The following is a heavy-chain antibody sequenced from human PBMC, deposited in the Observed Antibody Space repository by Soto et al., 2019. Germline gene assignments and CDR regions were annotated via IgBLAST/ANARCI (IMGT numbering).Heavy chain of an antibody. Sequence: PSETLSVTCTVSRGSIGSYYWSWIRQPPGKGLEWIGYIYYSGGINYNPSLKSRVTISVDTSKKQSSLKLSSLPAADPAGYYCARANSYYDSSGDDHVAFDIWRQGTMVTVPS. CDR1: RGSIGSYY. CDR2: IYYSGGI. D-gene: IGHD3-22*01. J-gene: IGHJ3*02. CDR3: ARANSYYDSSGDDHVAFDI. V-gene: IGHV4-59*01.